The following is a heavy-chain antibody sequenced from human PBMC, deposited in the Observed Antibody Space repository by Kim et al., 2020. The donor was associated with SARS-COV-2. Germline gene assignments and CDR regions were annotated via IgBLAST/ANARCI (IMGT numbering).Heavy chain of an antibody. CDR2: IYSGGST. J-gene: IGHJ4*02. V-gene: IGHV3-53*01. Sequence: GGSLRLSCAASGFTVSSNYMSWVRQAPGKGLEWVSVIYSGGSTYYADSVKGRFTISRDNSKNTLYLQMNSLRAEDTAVYYCARARYSSSWYGLLFDYWGQGTLVTVSS. CDR1: GFTVSSNY. D-gene: IGHD6-13*01. CDR3: ARARYSSSWYGLLFDY.